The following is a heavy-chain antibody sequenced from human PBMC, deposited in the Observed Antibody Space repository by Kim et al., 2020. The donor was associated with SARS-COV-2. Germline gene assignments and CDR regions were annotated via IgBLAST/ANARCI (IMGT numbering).Heavy chain of an antibody. V-gene: IGHV3-30*18. D-gene: IGHD3-22*01. CDR1: GFTFSSYG. CDR3: AKDRYYYDSSGYYWDYYYYGMDV. Sequence: GGSLRLSCAASGFTFSSYGMHWVRQAPGKGLEWVAVISYDGSNKYYADSVKGRFTISRDNSKNTLYLQMNSLRAEDTAVYYCAKDRYYYDSSGYYWDYYYYGMDVWGQGSTGTGSS. CDR2: ISYDGSNK. J-gene: IGHJ6*02.